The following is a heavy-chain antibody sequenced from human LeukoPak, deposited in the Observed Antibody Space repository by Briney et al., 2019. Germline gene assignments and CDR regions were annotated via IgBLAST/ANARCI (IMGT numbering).Heavy chain of an antibody. Sequence: SETLSLTCTVSGGSISSGSYYWSWIRQPAGKGLEWIGRIYTSGSTNYNPSLKSRVTISVDTSKNQFSLKLSSVTAADTAVYYCARGSPGYNWFDPWGQGTLVTVSS. CDR3: ARGSPGYNWFDP. J-gene: IGHJ5*02. D-gene: IGHD2-15*01. CDR2: IYTSGST. V-gene: IGHV4-61*02. CDR1: GGSISSGSYY.